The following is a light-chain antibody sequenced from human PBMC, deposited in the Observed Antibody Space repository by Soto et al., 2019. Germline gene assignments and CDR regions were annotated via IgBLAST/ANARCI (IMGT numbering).Light chain of an antibody. J-gene: IGKJ1*01. CDR2: AAS. V-gene: IGKV1-39*01. CDR3: QQSYSTPQT. Sequence: DIQMSQSPSSLSASVGDRVTITCRASQNIRDYVNWYQQTAGKAPKLLIYAASNLESGVPSRFSVSGSGTDFTLTISSLQPEYFATYSSQQSYSTPQTSGLGTK. CDR1: QNIRDY.